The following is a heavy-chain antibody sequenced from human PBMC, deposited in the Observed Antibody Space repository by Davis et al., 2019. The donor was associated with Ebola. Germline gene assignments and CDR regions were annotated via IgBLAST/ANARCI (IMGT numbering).Heavy chain of an antibody. D-gene: IGHD4-11*01. CDR3: ARGQYGMDV. J-gene: IGHJ6*04. CDR2: ISSSSYYI. V-gene: IGHV3-21*01. CDR1: GFTFSSYS. Sequence: GESLKISCAASGFTFSSYSMNWVRQAPRKGLEWVSSISSSSYYIYYADSLKGRFTISRDNAKNSLYLQMNSLRAEDTAVYYCARGQYGMDVWGKGTTVTVSS.